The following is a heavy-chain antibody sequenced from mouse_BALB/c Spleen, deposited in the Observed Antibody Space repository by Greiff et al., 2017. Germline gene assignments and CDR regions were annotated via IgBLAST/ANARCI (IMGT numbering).Heavy chain of an antibody. V-gene: IGHV5-4*02. J-gene: IGHJ4*01. D-gene: IGHD1-2*01. CDR2: ISDGGSYT. CDR1: GFTFSDYY. CDR3: AREGNYYGRYAMDY. Sequence: EVKLVESGGGLVKPGGSLKLSCAASGFTFSDYYMYWVRQTPEKRLEWVATISDGGSYTYYPDSVKGRFTISRDNAKNNLYLQMSSLKSEDTAMYYCAREGNYYGRYAMDYWGQGTSVTVSS.